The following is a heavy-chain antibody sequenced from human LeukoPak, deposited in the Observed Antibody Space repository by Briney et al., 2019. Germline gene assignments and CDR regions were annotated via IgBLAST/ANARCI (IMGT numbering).Heavy chain of an antibody. CDR3: ARVRAVAGTTNWYFDL. CDR2: IYYSGST. CDR1: GGSISSYY. Sequence: SETLSLTCTVSGGSISSYYWSWIRQPPGKRLEWIGYIYYSGSTNYNPSLKSRVTISVDTSKNQFSLKLSSVTAADTAVYYCARVRAVAGTTNWYFDLWGRGTLVTVSS. J-gene: IGHJ2*01. D-gene: IGHD6-19*01. V-gene: IGHV4-59*01.